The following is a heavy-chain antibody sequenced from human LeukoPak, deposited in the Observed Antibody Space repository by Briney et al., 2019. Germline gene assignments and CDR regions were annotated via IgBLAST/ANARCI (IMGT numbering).Heavy chain of an antibody. CDR3: ATGLAYCGGDCYSGFDY. Sequence: GGSLRLSCAASGFTFSSYWMSWVRQAPGKGLEWVANIKQDGSEKYYVDSVKGRFTISSDNAKNSLYLQVNSLRAEDTAVYYCATGLAYCGGDCYSGFDYWGQGTLRTVSS. V-gene: IGHV3-7*02. J-gene: IGHJ4*02. CDR2: IKQDGSEK. D-gene: IGHD2-21*02. CDR1: GFTFSSYW.